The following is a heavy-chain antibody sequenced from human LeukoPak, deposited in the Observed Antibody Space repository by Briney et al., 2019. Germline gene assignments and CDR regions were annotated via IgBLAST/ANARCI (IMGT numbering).Heavy chain of an antibody. J-gene: IGHJ4*02. Sequence: PSETLSLTCTVSGGSISSYYWSCIRQPPGKGLEWIGYIYYSGSTNYNPSLKSRVTISVDTSKNQFSLKLSSVTAADTAVYYCARDDMSRDGYNYHLDYWGQGTLVTVSS. D-gene: IGHD5-24*01. CDR2: IYYSGST. CDR3: ARDDMSRDGYNYHLDY. V-gene: IGHV4-59*01. CDR1: GGSISSYY.